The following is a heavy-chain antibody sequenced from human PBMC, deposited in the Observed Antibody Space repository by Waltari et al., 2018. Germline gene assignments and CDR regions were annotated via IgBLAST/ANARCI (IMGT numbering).Heavy chain of an antibody. CDR3: ARDPSNSRSYYLDY. D-gene: IGHD1-26*01. J-gene: IGHJ4*02. V-gene: IGHV3-48*04. CDR2: ISSSSSTI. Sequence: EVQLVESGGGLVQPGGSLRLSCAASGFTFSSYSMNWVRQSPGKGVVWVSYISSSSSTIYYADSVKGRFTISRANGKNSLYLQMNSLRAEEMAVYYCARDPSNSRSYYLDYWGQGTLVTVSS. CDR1: GFTFSSYS.